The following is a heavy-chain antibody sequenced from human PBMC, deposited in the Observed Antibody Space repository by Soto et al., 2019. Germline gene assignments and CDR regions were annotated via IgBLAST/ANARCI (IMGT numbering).Heavy chain of an antibody. CDR3: ARTPGGWQLVPRFDY. CDR1: GYSFTSYW. J-gene: IGHJ4*02. Sequence: PGESLKISCKGSGYSFTSYWIGWMRQMPGKGLEWMGIIYPGDSDTRYSPSFQGQVTISADKSISTAYLQWSSLKASDTAMYYCARTPGGWQLVPRFDYWGQGTLVTVSS. CDR2: IYPGDSDT. D-gene: IGHD6-6*01. V-gene: IGHV5-51*01.